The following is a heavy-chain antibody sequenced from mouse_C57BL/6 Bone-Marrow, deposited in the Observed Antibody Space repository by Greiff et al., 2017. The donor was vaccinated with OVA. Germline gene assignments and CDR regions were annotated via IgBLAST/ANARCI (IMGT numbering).Heavy chain of an antibody. D-gene: IGHD2-4*01. CDR1: GFTFSDYG. J-gene: IGHJ1*03. CDR2: ISNLAYSI. Sequence: EVKLEESGGGLVQPGGSLKLSCAASGFTFSDYGMAWVRQAPRKGPEWVAFISNLAYSIYYADTVTGRFTISRENAKNTLYLEMSSLRSEDTAMYYCARSEDYDVFYWYFDVWGTGTTVTVSS. CDR3: ARSEDYDVFYWYFDV. V-gene: IGHV5-15*04.